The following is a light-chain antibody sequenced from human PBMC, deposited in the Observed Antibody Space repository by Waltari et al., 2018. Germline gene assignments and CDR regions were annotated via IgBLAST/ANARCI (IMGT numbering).Light chain of an antibody. CDR2: WAS. V-gene: IGKV4-1*01. CDR1: QTVLYSSNNKNY. Sequence: DIVMTQSPDSLAVSRGESATFTCKSSQTVLYSSNNKNYLSWYQQKPGQPPKLLIYWASTRQSGVPDRFSGSGSGTDFTLTISSLQTEDVAVYYCQQYYSTPWTFGQGTKVEIK. CDR3: QQYYSTPWT. J-gene: IGKJ1*01.